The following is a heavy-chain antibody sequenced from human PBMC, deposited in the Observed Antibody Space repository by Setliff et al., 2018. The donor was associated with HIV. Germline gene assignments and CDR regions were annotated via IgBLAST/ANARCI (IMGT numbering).Heavy chain of an antibody. Sequence: KPSETLSLTCTVSGGSISSSSYYWGWIRQPPGKGLEWIGSIYYSGSTYYNPSLKSRVTISVDTSKNQFSLKLSSVTAADTAVYYCARLGGGCGGDCYYAFDIWGQGTMVTVSS. CDR3: ARLGGGCGGDCYYAFDI. CDR1: GGSISSSSYY. V-gene: IGHV4-39*01. J-gene: IGHJ3*02. D-gene: IGHD2-21*02. CDR2: IYYSGST.